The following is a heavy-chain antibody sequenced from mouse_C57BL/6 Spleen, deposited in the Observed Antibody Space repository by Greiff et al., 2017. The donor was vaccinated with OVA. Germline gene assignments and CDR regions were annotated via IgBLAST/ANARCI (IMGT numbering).Heavy chain of an antibody. CDR3: ARRRDYDDGAWFAY. J-gene: IGHJ3*01. CDR1: GYTFTSFW. D-gene: IGHD2-4*01. V-gene: IGHV1-55*01. CDR2: IYPGSGST. Sequence: QVQLQQPGAELVKPGASVKMSCKASGYTFTSFWITWVKQRPGQGLEWIGDIYPGSGSTNYNEKFKSKATLTVDTSSSTAYMQLSSLTSEDSAVYYCARRRDYDDGAWFAYWGQGTLVTVSA.